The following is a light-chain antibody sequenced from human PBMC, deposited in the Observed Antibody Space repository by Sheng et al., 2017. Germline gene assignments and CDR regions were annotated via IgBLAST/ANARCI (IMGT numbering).Light chain of an antibody. CDR2: DAS. V-gene: IGKV3-11*01. J-gene: IGKJ4*01. CDR3: QQRSSWPLT. CDR1: QGVSSY. Sequence: EIVLTQSPATLSLSPGERATLSCRASQGVSSYLAWYQHKPGQAPRLLIYDASNRATGIPARFSGSGSGTDFTLTISSLEPEDFAVYYCQQRSSWPLTFGGGPRWRSN.